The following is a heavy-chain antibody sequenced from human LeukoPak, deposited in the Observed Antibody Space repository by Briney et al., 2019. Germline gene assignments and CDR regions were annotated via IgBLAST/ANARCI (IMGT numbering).Heavy chain of an antibody. J-gene: IGHJ5*02. CDR1: EYSFPNYC. D-gene: IGHD5-24*01. Sequence: GESLKISCKHSEYSFPNYCIGWVRQMPGKGLEWMGIIYPGDSDTRYSPSFQGQVIISADKSISTAYLQWSSLKASDTAMYYCAVEGDGYNSGWFDPWGQGTLVTVSS. V-gene: IGHV5-51*01. CDR3: AVEGDGYNSGWFDP. CDR2: IYPGDSDT.